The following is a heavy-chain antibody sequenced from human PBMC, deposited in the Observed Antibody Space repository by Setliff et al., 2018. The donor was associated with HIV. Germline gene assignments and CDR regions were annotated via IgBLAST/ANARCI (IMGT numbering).Heavy chain of an antibody. CDR3: ASRIYYYDSNNFLREEGFDP. J-gene: IGHJ5*02. CDR1: GGSASNSRYY. Sequence: TLSLTCTVSGGSASNSRYYWAWIRQPPGKGLEYIGSIHYNEKTYYNPSLKSRVTISIDTSENQFSLNLTSVTAADTAVYYCASRIYYYDSNNFLREEGFDPWGQGTLVTVSS. V-gene: IGHV4-39*01. CDR2: IHYNEKT. D-gene: IGHD3-22*01.